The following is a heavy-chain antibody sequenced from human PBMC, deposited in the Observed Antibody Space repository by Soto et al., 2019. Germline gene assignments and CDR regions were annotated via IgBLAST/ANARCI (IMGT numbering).Heavy chain of an antibody. CDR1: GFTFSSYG. CDR2: IWYDGSNK. D-gene: IGHD2-15*01. CDR3: AGGRVVVAATYYFDY. J-gene: IGHJ4*02. Sequence: QVQLVESGGGVVQPGRSLRLSCAASGFTFSSYGMHWVRQAPGKGLEWVAVIWYDGSNKYYADSVKGRFTISRDNSKNTLYLQMNGLRAVDTAVYYCAGGRVVVAATYYFDYWGQGTLVTVSS. V-gene: IGHV3-33*01.